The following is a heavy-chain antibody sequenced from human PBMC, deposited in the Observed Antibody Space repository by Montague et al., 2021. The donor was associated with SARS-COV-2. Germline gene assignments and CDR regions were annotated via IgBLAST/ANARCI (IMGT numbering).Heavy chain of an antibody. V-gene: IGHV6-1*01. Sequence: CAISGDSVSSNIATWNWIRQSPSRGLEWLGRTYYRSKWYNDYAESVKSRITIDPYTSKHQFSLHLHSVTPEDTAVYYCARIPVGSKYYFDFWGQGTLVTVSS. CDR1: GDSVSSNIAT. D-gene: IGHD2-2*01. CDR2: TYYRSKWYN. CDR3: ARIPVGSKYYFDF. J-gene: IGHJ4*02.